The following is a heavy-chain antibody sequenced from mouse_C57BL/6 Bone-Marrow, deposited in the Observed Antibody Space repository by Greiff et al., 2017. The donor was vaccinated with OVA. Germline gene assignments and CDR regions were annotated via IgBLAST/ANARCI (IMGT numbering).Heavy chain of an antibody. CDR3: AREGSSGPWFAY. V-gene: IGHV5-16*01. CDR1: GFTFSDYY. J-gene: IGHJ3*01. CDR2: INYDGSST. D-gene: IGHD3-2*02. Sequence: EVKLMESEGGLVQPGSSMKLSCTASGFTFSDYYMAWVRQVPEKGLEWVANINYDGSSTYYLDSLKSRFIISRDNAKNILYLQMSSLKSEDTATYYCAREGSSGPWFAYWGQGTLVTVSA.